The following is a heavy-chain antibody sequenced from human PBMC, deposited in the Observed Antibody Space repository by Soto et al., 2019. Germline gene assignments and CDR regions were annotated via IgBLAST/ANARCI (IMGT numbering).Heavy chain of an antibody. J-gene: IGHJ6*02. V-gene: IGHV3-48*02. CDR2: ISSSSSTI. CDR3: ARELPYGDYVYYYYGMDV. Sequence: GGSLRLSCAASGFTFSSYSMNWVRQAPGKGLEWVSYISSSSSTIYYADSVKGRFTISRDNAKNSLYLQMNSLRDEDTAVYYCARELPYGDYVYYYYGMDVWGQGTTVTVSS. CDR1: GFTFSSYS. D-gene: IGHD4-17*01.